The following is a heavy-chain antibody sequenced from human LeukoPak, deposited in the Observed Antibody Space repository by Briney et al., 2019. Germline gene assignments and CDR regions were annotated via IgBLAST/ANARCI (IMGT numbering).Heavy chain of an antibody. CDR2: IKQDGSEK. J-gene: IGHJ4*02. CDR1: GFTFSSYW. D-gene: IGHD6-19*01. CDR3: ARIVRGIAVAGPFDY. Sequence: GGSLRLSCAASGFTFSSYWMSWVRQAPGKGLEWVANIKQDGSEKYYVDSVKGRFTISRDNAKNSLYLQMNSLRAEDTAVYYCARIVRGIAVAGPFDYWGQGTLVTVSS. V-gene: IGHV3-7*01.